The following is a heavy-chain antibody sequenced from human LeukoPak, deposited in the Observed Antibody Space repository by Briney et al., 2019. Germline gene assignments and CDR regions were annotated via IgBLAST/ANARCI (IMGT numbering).Heavy chain of an antibody. Sequence: SETLSLTCTVSGGSISSYYWSWIRQPPGKGLEWVGYIYYSGTTNYNPSLKRRVTISVDTSKNQVSLRLRSVTAADTAVYYCASTIIFTRYISYYRMDLWGQGTTVTVSS. CDR3: ASTIIFTRYISYYRMDL. CDR2: IYYSGTT. CDR1: GGSISSYY. V-gene: IGHV4-59*01. J-gene: IGHJ6*02. D-gene: IGHD3-9*01.